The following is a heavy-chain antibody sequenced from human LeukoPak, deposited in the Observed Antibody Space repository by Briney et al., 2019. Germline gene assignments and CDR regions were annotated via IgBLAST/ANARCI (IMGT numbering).Heavy chain of an antibody. Sequence: PSVKVSCKASGYTFTSYYMHWVRQTPGQGLEWMGIINPSGGSTSYAQKFQGRVTMTRDMSTSTVYMELSSLRSEDTAVYYCARAASRGYSGYDRDYWGQGTLVTVSS. CDR1: GYTFTSYY. V-gene: IGHV1-46*01. D-gene: IGHD5-12*01. CDR3: ARAASRGYSGYDRDY. J-gene: IGHJ4*02. CDR2: INPSGGST.